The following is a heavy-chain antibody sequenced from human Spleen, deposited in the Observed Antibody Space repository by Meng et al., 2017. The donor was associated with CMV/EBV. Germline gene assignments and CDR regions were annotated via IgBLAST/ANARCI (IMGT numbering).Heavy chain of an antibody. Sequence: ASVKVSCKTSGYIFTSYGVSWVRQAPGQGLEWMGWISVYTDNTSSAQKFQGRLTMTTDTSTSTAYMELRSLRSDDTAVYYCARDSPSLYSSSPGIDFWGQGTLVTVSS. D-gene: IGHD6-6*01. CDR1: GYIFTSYG. J-gene: IGHJ4*02. V-gene: IGHV1-18*04. CDR2: ISVYTDNT. CDR3: ARDSPSLYSSSPGIDF.